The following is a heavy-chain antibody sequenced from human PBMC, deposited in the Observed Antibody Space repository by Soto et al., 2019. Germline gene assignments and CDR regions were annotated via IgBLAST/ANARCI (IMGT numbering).Heavy chain of an antibody. CDR3: ARPRQGYDGYYITFDF. J-gene: IGHJ4*01. V-gene: IGHV1-3*01. CDR1: GYTFTAYA. CDR2: INVGKGNT. Sequence: ASVKVSCKASGYTFTAYAIHWMRQAPGQRPEWMGWINVGKGNTRYSEKFQDRVTISRDTSASTAYLELSSLTSGDTAVYYCARPRQGYDGYYITFDFWGHGTLVTVSS. D-gene: IGHD3-22*01.